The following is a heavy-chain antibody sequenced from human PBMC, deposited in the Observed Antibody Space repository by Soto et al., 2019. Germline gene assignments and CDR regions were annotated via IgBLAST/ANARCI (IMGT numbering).Heavy chain of an antibody. CDR1: GYTFTSYD. CDR2: MNPNSGNT. Sequence: QVQLVQSGAEVKKPGASVKVSCKASGYTFTSYDINWVRQATGQGLEWMGWMNPNSGNTGYAQKFQGRVIMTRNTSISAAYMELSSLRSEDTAVYYCAIASTTAMVLNYYYYYYMDVWGKGTTVTVSS. V-gene: IGHV1-8*01. J-gene: IGHJ6*03. D-gene: IGHD5-18*01. CDR3: AIASTTAMVLNYYYYYYMDV.